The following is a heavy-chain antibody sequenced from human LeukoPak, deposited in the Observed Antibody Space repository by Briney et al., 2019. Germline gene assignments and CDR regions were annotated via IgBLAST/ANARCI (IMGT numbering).Heavy chain of an antibody. CDR3: ATVVGGVTCDY. D-gene: IGHD2-2*01. CDR2: IKPDSGGT. J-gene: IGHJ4*02. Sequence: ASVKVSCKASGYSFTGHYMHWVRQAPGQGLEWMGWIKPDSGGTSYAQKFQGRVTMTRDTSISTAYLELSGLRSDDAAVYYCATVVGGVTCDYWGQGTLVTVSS. V-gene: IGHV1-2*02. CDR1: GYSFTGHY.